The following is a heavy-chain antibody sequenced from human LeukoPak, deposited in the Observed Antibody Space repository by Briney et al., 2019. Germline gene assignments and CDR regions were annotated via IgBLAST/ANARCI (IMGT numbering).Heavy chain of an antibody. J-gene: IGHJ6*02. D-gene: IGHD2-15*01. CDR2: IDESGSI. V-gene: IGHV4-34*01. CDR3: ARGHGGLGGMDV. CDR1: GGSLSGYS. Sequence: SETLSLTCAVYGGSLSGYSWSWIRQPPGRGLQWIGEIDESGSINYNPSLKSRVTISVVTTKNQFSLQLSSLTAADTAVYYCARGHGGLGGMDVWGLGTTVIVS.